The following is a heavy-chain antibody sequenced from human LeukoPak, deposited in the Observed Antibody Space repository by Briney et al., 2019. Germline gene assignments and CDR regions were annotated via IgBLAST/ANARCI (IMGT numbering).Heavy chain of an antibody. D-gene: IGHD3-10*01. V-gene: IGHV5-51*01. CDR3: ARSLTAGVDAFDI. J-gene: IGHJ3*02. Sequence: GESLKISCKASGYTFTSYWIGWVRQMPGKGLEWMGIIYPGDSSTIYSPSFQGQVTISADKSISTAYLRWSSLKASDTAMYYCARSLTAGVDAFDIWGQGTMVTVSS. CDR1: GYTFTSYW. CDR2: IYPGDSST.